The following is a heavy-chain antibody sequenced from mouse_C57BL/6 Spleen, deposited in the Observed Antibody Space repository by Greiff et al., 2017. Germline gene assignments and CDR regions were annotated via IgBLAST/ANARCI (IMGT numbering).Heavy chain of an antibody. D-gene: IGHD1-1*01. Sequence: QVQLQQPGAELVRPGTSVKLSCKASGYTFTSYWMHWVKQRPGQGLEWIGVIDPSDSYTNYNQKFKGKATLTVDTSSSTAYMQLSSLTSEDSAVYYGERYYGRSYDYAMDDWGQGTSVTVSS. CDR3: ERYYGRSYDYAMDD. CDR1: GYTFTSYW. CDR2: IDPSDSYT. V-gene: IGHV1-59*01. J-gene: IGHJ4*01.